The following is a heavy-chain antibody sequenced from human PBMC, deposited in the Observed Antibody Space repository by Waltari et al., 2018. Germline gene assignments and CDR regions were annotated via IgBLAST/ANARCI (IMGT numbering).Heavy chain of an antibody. Sequence: QVQLQESGPGLVKPSGTLSLTCAVPGGSLRRSNWWSSVRQPPGKGLEWIGEIYHSGSTNYNPSLKSRVTISVDKSKNQFSLKLSSVTAADTAVYYCAIYCSGGSCYPTWGQGTLVTVSS. J-gene: IGHJ4*02. CDR3: AIYCSGGSCYPT. V-gene: IGHV4-4*02. CDR2: IYHSGST. D-gene: IGHD2-15*01. CDR1: GGSLRRSNW.